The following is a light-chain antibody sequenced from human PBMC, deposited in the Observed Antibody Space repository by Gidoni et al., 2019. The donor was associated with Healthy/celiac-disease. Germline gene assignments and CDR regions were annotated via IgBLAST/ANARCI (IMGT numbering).Light chain of an antibody. CDR3: QQYGSSPMCS. CDR1: QSVSSSY. J-gene: IGKJ2*04. V-gene: IGKV3-20*01. Sequence: LVLTQSPGTLSLSPGARATLPCRARQSVSSSYLAWYQQKPGQAPRLLIYGASSRATGIPDRFSGSGSGTDFTLTISRLEPEDFAVYYCQQYGSSPMCSFGQGTKLEI. CDR2: GAS.